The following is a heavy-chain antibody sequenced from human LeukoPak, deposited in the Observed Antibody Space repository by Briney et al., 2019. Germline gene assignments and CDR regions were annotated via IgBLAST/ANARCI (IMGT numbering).Heavy chain of an antibody. J-gene: IGHJ6*03. CDR1: GYSFTSYW. CDR2: IYPGDSDT. D-gene: IGHD2-15*01. Sequence: GESLKISCKGSGYSFTSYWIGWVRQMPGKSLERMGIIYPGDSDTRYSPSFQGQVTISADKSISTAYLQWSSLKASDTAMYYCARLGYPYYYYMDVWGKGTTVTVSS. CDR3: ARLGYPYYYYMDV. V-gene: IGHV5-51*01.